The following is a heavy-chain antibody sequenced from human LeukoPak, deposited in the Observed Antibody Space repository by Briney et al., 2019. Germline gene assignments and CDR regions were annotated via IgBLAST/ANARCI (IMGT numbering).Heavy chain of an antibody. CDR3: AKALLRSDAFDI. J-gene: IGHJ3*02. CDR1: GFTVSSNY. V-gene: IGHV3-53*01. D-gene: IGHD3-3*01. Sequence: GGSLRLSCAPSGFTVSSNYMSWVRQAPGRGLEWVSMIYSGGSAYYADSVKGRFTISRDNSKNTLYLQMNSLRAEDTAVYYCAKALLRSDAFDIWGQGTMVTVSS. CDR2: IYSGGSA.